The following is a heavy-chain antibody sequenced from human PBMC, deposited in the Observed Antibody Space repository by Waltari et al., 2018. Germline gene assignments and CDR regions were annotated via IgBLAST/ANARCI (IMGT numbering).Heavy chain of an antibody. D-gene: IGHD3-10*01. Sequence: QVRLVQSGAEVKKPGASVRVSCKASGYTFTTHYIHWVRQAPGQGLEWMGINNPTDGNTNYAQKFQGRVTMTTGTSTTTVYLDLSSLRSDDTAVYYCARGSSGTFYNYLDSWGQGTLVTVSS. V-gene: IGHV1-46*01. CDR2: NNPTDGNT. CDR1: GYTFTTHY. CDR3: ARGSSGTFYNYLDS. J-gene: IGHJ4*02.